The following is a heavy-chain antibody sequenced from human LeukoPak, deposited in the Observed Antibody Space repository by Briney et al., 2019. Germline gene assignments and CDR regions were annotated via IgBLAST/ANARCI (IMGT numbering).Heavy chain of an antibody. CDR3: ARGEHYYGSGTVGVDDY. Sequence: GGSLRLSCEVSGFTVSHNYMSWVRQAPGKGLECVSVLFSGGLTSYADSVKGRFTISRDSANNTLYLHMNNLRVDDTAVYYCARGEHYYGSGTVGVDDYWGQGTLVTVSS. D-gene: IGHD3-10*01. CDR1: GFTVSHNY. CDR2: LFSGGLT. V-gene: IGHV3-53*01. J-gene: IGHJ4*02.